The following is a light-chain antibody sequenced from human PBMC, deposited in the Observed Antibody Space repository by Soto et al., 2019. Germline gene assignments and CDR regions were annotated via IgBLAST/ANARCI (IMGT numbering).Light chain of an antibody. V-gene: IGKV3-15*01. CDR3: HQYNSWPRGT. J-gene: IGKJ3*01. CDR2: GAS. Sequence: EIMMTQSPGTLSVSPGEGATLSCTASQSVNLNLAWYQQKPGQPPRLLLYGASTRATGIPVRFRGSGSGTGFPPTLRRPQFENSASYYCHQYNSWPRGTFGPGTKVEIK. CDR1: QSVNLN.